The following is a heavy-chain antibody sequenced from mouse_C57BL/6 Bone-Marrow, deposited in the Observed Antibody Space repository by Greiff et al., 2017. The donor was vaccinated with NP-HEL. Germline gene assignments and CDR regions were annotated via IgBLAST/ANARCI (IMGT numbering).Heavy chain of an antibody. CDR2: IHPSSGST. V-gene: IGHV1-64*01. J-gene: IGHJ2*01. CDR3: ATSYYSNSYFDY. Sequence: VQLQQPGAELVKPGASVKLSCKASGYTFTSYWMHWVKQRPGQGLEWIGMIHPSSGSTNYNEKFKSKATLTVDKSSSTAYMQLSSLTSEDSAVYYCATSYYSNSYFDYWGQGTTLTVSS. D-gene: IGHD2-5*01. CDR1: GYTFTSYW.